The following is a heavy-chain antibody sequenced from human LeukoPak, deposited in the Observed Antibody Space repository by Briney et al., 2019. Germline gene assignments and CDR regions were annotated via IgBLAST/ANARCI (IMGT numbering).Heavy chain of an antibody. CDR2: ISGSGGST. D-gene: IGHD3-10*01. Sequence: GGTLRLSCAASGFTFSNFGMSWVRQAPGKGLEWVSVISGSGGSTYYADSVKGRFTISRDNSKNTLYLQMNSLRAEDTAVYYCAKDRVLLWFGELGSDMDVWGKGTTVTISS. CDR1: GFTFSNFG. V-gene: IGHV3-23*01. CDR3: AKDRVLLWFGELGSDMDV. J-gene: IGHJ6*03.